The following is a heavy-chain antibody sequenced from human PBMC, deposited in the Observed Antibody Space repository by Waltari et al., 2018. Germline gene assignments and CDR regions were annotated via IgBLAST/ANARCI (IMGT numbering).Heavy chain of an antibody. J-gene: IGHJ4*02. CDR2: IYHSGST. D-gene: IGHD4-17*01. CDR1: GYSISSGYY. CDR3: ARVAEVTTDLSDYYFDY. V-gene: IGHV4-38-2*01. Sequence: QVQLQESGPGLVKPSETLSLTCAVSGYSISSGYYWGWIRQPPGKGLEWIGSIYHSGSTYYNPSLKSRVTISVDTSKNQFSLKLSSVTAADTAVYYCARVAEVTTDLSDYYFDYWGQGTLVTVSS.